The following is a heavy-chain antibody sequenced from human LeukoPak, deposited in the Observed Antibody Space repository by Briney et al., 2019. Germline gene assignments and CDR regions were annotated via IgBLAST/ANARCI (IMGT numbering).Heavy chain of an antibody. J-gene: IGHJ4*02. Sequence: SLETLSLTCTVSGGSISSYYWSWIRQPPGKGLEWIGYIYYSGSTYYNPSLKSRVTISVDTSKNQFSLKLSSVTAADTAVYYCARDSSSSGFDYWGQGTLVTVSS. CDR2: IYYSGST. CDR3: ARDSSSSGFDY. CDR1: GGSISSYY. V-gene: IGHV4-30-4*01. D-gene: IGHD6-6*01.